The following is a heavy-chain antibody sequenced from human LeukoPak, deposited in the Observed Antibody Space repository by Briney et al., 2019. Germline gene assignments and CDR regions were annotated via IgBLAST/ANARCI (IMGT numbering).Heavy chain of an antibody. CDR2: TYYRSKWYN. D-gene: IGHD2-2*01. J-gene: IGHJ3*02. CDR1: GDSVSSNSAA. Sequence: SQTLSLTCAISGDSVSSNSAAWNWIRQSPSRGLEWLGRTYYRSKWYNDYAVSVKSRITINPDTSKNQFSLQLNSVTPEDTAVYYCARFRCSSSSCVSRGAFDIWGQGTMVTVSS. CDR3: ARFRCSSSSCVSRGAFDI. V-gene: IGHV6-1*01.